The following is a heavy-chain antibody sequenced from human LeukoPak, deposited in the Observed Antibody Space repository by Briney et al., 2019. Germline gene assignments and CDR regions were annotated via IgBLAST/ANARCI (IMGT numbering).Heavy chain of an antibody. V-gene: IGHV4-59*08. D-gene: IGHD2-15*01. J-gene: IGHJ4*02. CDR3: ARLKIGGVAATYYFDY. CDR1: GGSINSYY. CDR2: ISYSGST. Sequence: SETLSLTCTVSGGSINSYYWRWIRQPPGKGLEWIGYISYSGSTNYNPSLKSRVTISVDTSKNQFSLKLSSVTAADTAVYYCARLKIGGVAATYYFDYWGQGTLVTVSS.